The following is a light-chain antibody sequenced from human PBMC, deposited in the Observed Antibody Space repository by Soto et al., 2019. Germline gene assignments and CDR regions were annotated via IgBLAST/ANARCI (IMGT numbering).Light chain of an antibody. Sequence: EIVLTQSPGTLSLSPGERDTLSCRASQSVDNNYLAWFQRKPGQAPRLLIYDASSRATGIPDRFSGSGSGTDLTLTISRLETDDFAVYYCQQCAHSPLTFGGGTKVEIK. CDR1: QSVDNNY. V-gene: IGKV3-20*01. CDR2: DAS. CDR3: QQCAHSPLT. J-gene: IGKJ4*01.